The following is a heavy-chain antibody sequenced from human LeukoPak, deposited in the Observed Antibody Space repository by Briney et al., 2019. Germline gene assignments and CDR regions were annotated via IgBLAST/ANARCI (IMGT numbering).Heavy chain of an antibody. CDR2: ISYDGSNK. CDR1: GFTFSSYG. V-gene: IGHV3-30*18. J-gene: IGHJ2*01. Sequence: GGSLRLSCAASGFTFSSYGMHWVRQAPGKGLEWAAVISYDGSNKYYADSVKGRFTISRDNSKNTLYLQMNSLRAEDTAVYYCAKDLRAVAGSAWYSDLWGRGTLVTVSS. CDR3: AKDLRAVAGSAWYSDL. D-gene: IGHD6-19*01.